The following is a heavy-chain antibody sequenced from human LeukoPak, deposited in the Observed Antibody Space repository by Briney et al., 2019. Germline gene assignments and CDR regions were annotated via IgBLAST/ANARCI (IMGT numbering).Heavy chain of an antibody. Sequence: GGSLRLSCAASGFTFNNAWMSWVRQAPGKGLEWVSVISGGGGSTYYADSVKGRFTISRDTSKNTLFLQMNSLRAEDTAVYYCAKGGYCSSTSCYVGWFDPWGQGTLVTVSS. CDR2: ISGGGGST. CDR1: GFTFNNAW. D-gene: IGHD2-2*01. V-gene: IGHV3-23*01. CDR3: AKGGYCSSTSCYVGWFDP. J-gene: IGHJ5*02.